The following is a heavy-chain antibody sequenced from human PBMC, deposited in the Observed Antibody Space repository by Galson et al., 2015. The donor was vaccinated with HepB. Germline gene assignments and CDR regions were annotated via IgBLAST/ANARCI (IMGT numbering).Heavy chain of an antibody. Sequence: PSLTCTVSGGSISSYYWSWIRQPPGKGLEWIGYIYYSGSTNYNPSLKSRVTISVDTSKNQFSLKLSSVTAADTAVYYCAREKISGYDSSGGFDYWGQGTLVTVSS. D-gene: IGHD5-12*01. V-gene: IGHV4-59*01. CDR3: AREKISGYDSSGGFDY. J-gene: IGHJ4*02. CDR1: GGSISSYY. CDR2: IYYSGST.